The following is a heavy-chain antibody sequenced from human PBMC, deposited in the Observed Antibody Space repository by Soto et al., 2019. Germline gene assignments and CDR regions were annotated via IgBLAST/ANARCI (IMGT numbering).Heavy chain of an antibody. V-gene: IGHV3-21*01. CDR3: ARDLYSSSARYFDY. D-gene: IGHD6-6*01. CDR2: ISSSSSYI. Sequence: EVQLVESGGGLVKPGGSLXLSXXXXXXXFSSYSMNWVRQAPGKGLEWVSSISSSSSYIYYADAVKGRFTISRDNAKNSLYLQMNSLRAEDTAVYYCARDLYSSSARYFDYWGQGNLVTVSS. J-gene: IGHJ4*02. CDR1: XXXFSSYS.